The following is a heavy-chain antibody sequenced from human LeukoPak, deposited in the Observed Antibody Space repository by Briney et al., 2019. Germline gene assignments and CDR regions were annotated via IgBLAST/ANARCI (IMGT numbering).Heavy chain of an antibody. CDR3: AKGRYSGYDSQPDY. D-gene: IGHD5-12*01. CDR1: GFTFDDYA. CDR2: ISWNGGGI. V-gene: IGHV3-9*01. J-gene: IGHJ4*02. Sequence: PGGSLRLSCAASGFTFDDYAMHWVRQAPGKGLQWVSGISWNGGGIAYVDSVKGRFTISRDNAKNSLFLQMNSLRAEDTAFYYCAKGRYSGYDSQPDYWGQGTLVTVSS.